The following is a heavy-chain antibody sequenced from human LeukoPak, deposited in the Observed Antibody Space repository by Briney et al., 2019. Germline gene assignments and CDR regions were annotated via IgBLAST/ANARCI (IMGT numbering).Heavy chain of an antibody. D-gene: IGHD3-22*01. CDR2: IIPIFGTA. CDR3: ARGYYYDSSGYYRSHSDY. CDR1: GGTFSSYA. J-gene: IGHJ4*02. Sequence: ASVKVSCKASGGTFSSYAISWVRQAPGQGLEWMGGIIPIFGTANYAQKFQGRVTITTDESTSTAYMELSSLRSEDTAVYYCARGYYYDSSGYYRSHSDYWGQGTLVTVSS. V-gene: IGHV1-69*05.